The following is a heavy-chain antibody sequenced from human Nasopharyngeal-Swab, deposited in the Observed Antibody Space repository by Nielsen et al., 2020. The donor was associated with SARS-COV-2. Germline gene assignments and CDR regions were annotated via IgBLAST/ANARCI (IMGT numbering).Heavy chain of an antibody. CDR2: IFDSGST. J-gene: IGHJ4*02. CDR3: ARGRSGGATPYYFDY. D-gene: IGHD1-26*01. Sequence: WIRQPPGKGLEWIGYIFDSGSTNYNPSLKSRVTISVDTSKNQFSLKLSSVTAADTAVYYCARGRSGGATPYYFDYWGQGTLVTVSS. V-gene: IGHV4-34*01.